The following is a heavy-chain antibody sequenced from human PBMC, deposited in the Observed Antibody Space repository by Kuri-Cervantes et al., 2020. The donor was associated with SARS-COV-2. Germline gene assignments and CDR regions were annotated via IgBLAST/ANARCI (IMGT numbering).Heavy chain of an antibody. CDR2: INHSGST. D-gene: IGHD2-2*01. J-gene: IGHJ4*02. V-gene: IGHV4-34*01. CDR1: GGSFSGYY. Sequence: SQTLSLTCAVYGGSFSGYYWSCIRQPPGKGLEWIGEINHSGSTNYNPYLKSRVTISVDTSKNQFSLKLSSVTAADTAVYYCACWPGVPAANPKWGIDYWGQGTLVTVSS. CDR3: ACWPGVPAANPKWGIDY.